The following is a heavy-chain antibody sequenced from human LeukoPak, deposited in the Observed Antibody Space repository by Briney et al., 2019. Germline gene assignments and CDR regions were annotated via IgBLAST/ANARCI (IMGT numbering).Heavy chain of an antibody. Sequence: ASVKVSCKASGYTFTDYYMHWVRQAPGQGLEWMGWINPNSGGTNYAQKFQGRVTMTRDTSISTAYMELSRLRSDDTAVYYCARDKQLVRGWFDPWGQGTLVTVSS. CDR2: INPNSGGT. CDR1: GYTFTDYY. V-gene: IGHV1-2*02. J-gene: IGHJ5*02. CDR3: ARDKQLVRGWFDP. D-gene: IGHD6-6*01.